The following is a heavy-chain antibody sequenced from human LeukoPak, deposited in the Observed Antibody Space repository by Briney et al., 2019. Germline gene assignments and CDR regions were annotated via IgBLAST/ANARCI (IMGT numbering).Heavy chain of an antibody. V-gene: IGHV1-46*01. J-gene: IGHJ4*02. Sequence: VASVKVSCKASGYTFTSYYMHWVRQAPGQGLEWMGITNPSGGSTSYAQKFQGRVTKTRDTSTSTVYMELSSLRSEDTAVYYCARAYYYDSSGYYPFDYWGQGTLVTVSS. CDR2: TNPSGGST. CDR1: GYTFTSYY. D-gene: IGHD3-22*01. CDR3: ARAYYYDSSGYYPFDY.